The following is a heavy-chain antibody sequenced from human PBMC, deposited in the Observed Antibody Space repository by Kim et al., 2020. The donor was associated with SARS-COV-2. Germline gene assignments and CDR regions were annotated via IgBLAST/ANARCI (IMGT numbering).Heavy chain of an antibody. CDR2: IYYSGST. CDR3: ARGFIADNYYYYYGMDV. CDR1: GGSISSYY. J-gene: IGHJ6*02. Sequence: SETLSLTCTVSGGSISSYYWSWIRQPPGKGLEWIGYIYYSGSTNYNPSLKSRVTISVDTSKNQFSLKLSSVTAADTAVYYCARGFIADNYYYYYGMDVWGQGTTVTVSS. V-gene: IGHV4-59*13. D-gene: IGHD6-13*01.